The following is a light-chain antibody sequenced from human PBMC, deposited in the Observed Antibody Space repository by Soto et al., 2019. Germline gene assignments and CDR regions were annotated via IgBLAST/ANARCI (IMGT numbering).Light chain of an antibody. CDR3: HQYSIFSLT. Sequence: DIQMTQSPSTLSASVGDRVTITCRASQSISSWLAWYQQKPGKAPKLLIQKASSLESGVPSRFSGSGSGTEFTLTISSLQPDDFATYYCHQYSIFSLTFGGGTKGEIK. CDR1: QSISSW. CDR2: KAS. J-gene: IGKJ4*01. V-gene: IGKV1-5*03.